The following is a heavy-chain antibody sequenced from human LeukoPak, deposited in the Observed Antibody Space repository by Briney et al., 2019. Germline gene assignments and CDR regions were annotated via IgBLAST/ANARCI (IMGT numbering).Heavy chain of an antibody. J-gene: IGHJ5*02. D-gene: IGHD2-15*01. Sequence: ASVKVSCKASGGTFSSYAISWVRQAPGQGLEWMGGIIPIFGTANYAQKFQGRVTITADESTSTAYMELSSLRSEDTAVYYCARDDHTGRPLGDPWGQGTLVTVSS. V-gene: IGHV1-69*13. CDR2: IIPIFGTA. CDR1: GGTFSSYA. CDR3: ARDDHTGRPLGDP.